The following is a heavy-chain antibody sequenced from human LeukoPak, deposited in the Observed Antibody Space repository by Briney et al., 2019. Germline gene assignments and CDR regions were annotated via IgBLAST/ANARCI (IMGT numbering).Heavy chain of an antibody. Sequence: SGGSLRLSCAASGFTFSSYSMNWVRQAPGKGLEWVSYISSSSSTIYYADSVKGRFTISRDNAKNSLYLQMNSLRDEDTAVYYCARDTYDSNGYSYGIYWGQGTLVTVSS. CDR1: GFTFSSYS. V-gene: IGHV3-48*02. CDR2: ISSSSSTI. D-gene: IGHD3-22*01. J-gene: IGHJ4*02. CDR3: ARDTYDSNGYSYGIY.